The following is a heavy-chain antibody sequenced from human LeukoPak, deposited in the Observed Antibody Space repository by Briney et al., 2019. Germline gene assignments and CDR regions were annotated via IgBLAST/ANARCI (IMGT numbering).Heavy chain of an antibody. CDR3: ARPHYGSGSYYNWFDP. J-gene: IGHJ5*02. CDR1: GGSISSYY. Sequence: SETLSLTCTVSGGSISSYYWSWSRQPPGKGLEWIGYIYYSGSTNYNPSLKSRVTISVDTSKNQFSLKLSSVTAADTAVYYCARPHYGSGSYYNWFDPWGQGTLVTVSS. V-gene: IGHV4-59*08. D-gene: IGHD3-10*01. CDR2: IYYSGST.